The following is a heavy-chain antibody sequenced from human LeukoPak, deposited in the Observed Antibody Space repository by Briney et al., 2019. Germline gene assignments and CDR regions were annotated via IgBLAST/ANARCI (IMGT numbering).Heavy chain of an antibody. V-gene: IGHV3-23*01. CDR1: GFTFSSYA. Sequence: GGSLRLSCAASGFTFSSYAMSWVRQAPGKGLEWVSAISGSGGSTYYADSVKGRFTISRDNSKNTLYLQMNSLRAEDTAVYYCARAVGGSGWYYFDYWGQGTLVTVSS. D-gene: IGHD6-19*01. CDR3: ARAVGGSGWYYFDY. CDR2: ISGSGGST. J-gene: IGHJ4*02.